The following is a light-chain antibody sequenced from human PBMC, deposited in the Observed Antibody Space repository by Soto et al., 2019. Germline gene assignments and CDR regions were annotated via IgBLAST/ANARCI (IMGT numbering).Light chain of an antibody. V-gene: IGKV1-27*01. J-gene: IGKJ3*01. CDR2: AAS. CDR3: QKYDRAPFT. CDR1: QGISTY. Sequence: DIHMTQSPSSLSASVGDRVTITCRASQGISTYLAWYQQKPGKVPRLLIFAASTLQSGVSSHFSGRGSGTEFTLTINGLQPEDVATYFCQKYDRAPFTFGPGTKVHI.